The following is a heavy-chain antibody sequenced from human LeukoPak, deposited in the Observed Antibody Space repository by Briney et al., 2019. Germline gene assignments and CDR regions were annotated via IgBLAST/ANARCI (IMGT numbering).Heavy chain of an antibody. CDR2: ISYDGSNK. CDR1: GFTFSSYA. CDR3: ASSSGWYLSSDY. Sequence: GGSLRLSCAASGFTFSSYAMHWVRQAPGKGLEWVAVISYDGSNKYYADSVKGRFTISGDNSKNMLYLQMNSLRAEDTAVYYCASSSGWYLSSDYWGQGTLVTVSS. D-gene: IGHD6-19*01. V-gene: IGHV3-30-3*01. J-gene: IGHJ4*02.